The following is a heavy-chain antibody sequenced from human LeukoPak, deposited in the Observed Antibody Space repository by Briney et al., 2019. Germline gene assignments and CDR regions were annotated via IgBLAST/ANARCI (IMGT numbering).Heavy chain of an antibody. D-gene: IGHD4-17*01. CDR1: GGSFSGYY. J-gene: IGHJ4*02. V-gene: IGHV4-34*01. CDR2: INHSGST. Sequence: PSETLSPTCAVYGGSFSGYYWSWVRQPPGKGLEWIGEINHSGSTNYNPSLKSRVTISVDTSKNQFSLKLSSVTAADTAVYYCARPYGDYGDSDYWGQGTLVTVSS. CDR3: ARPYGDYGDSDY.